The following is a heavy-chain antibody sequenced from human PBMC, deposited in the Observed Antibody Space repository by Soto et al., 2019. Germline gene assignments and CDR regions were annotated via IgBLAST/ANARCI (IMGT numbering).Heavy chain of an antibody. V-gene: IGHV3-23*01. Sequence: GGSLRLSCAASGFTFSSYAMSWVRQAPGKGLEWVSAISGSGGSTYYADSVKGRFTIARDNSKNTLYLQMNSLRAEDTAVYYCANFPPTVTSHTADYWGQGTLVTVSS. D-gene: IGHD4-17*01. J-gene: IGHJ4*02. CDR3: ANFPPTVTSHTADY. CDR1: GFTFSSYA. CDR2: ISGSGGST.